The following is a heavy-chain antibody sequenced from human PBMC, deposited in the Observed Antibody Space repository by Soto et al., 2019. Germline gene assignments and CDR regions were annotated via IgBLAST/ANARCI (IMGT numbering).Heavy chain of an antibody. CDR1: GFTFTSSA. V-gene: IGHV1-58*01. J-gene: IGHJ5*02. CDR2: IVVGSGNT. Sequence: GASVKVSCKASGFTFTSSAVQWVRQARGQRLEWIGWIVVGSGNTNYAQKFQGRVTITRDMSTSTAYMELSSLRSEDTAVYYCAAAAPYCSGGSCYWAPWGQGTLVTVSS. CDR3: AAAAPYCSGGSCYWAP. D-gene: IGHD2-15*01.